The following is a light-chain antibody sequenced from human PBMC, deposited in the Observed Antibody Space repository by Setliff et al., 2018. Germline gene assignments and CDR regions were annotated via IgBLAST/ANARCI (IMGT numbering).Light chain of an antibody. J-gene: IGLJ2*01. CDR1: SSDVGSYNL. CDR3: CSYAGSSTFVV. V-gene: IGLV2-23*02. Sequence: QFVLTQPASVSGSPGQSITISCTGTSSDVGSYNLVSWYQQHPGKAPKLMICEVSKRPSGVSNRFSGSKSGNTASLTISGLQAEDEADYYCCSYAGSSTFVVFGGGTK. CDR2: EVS.